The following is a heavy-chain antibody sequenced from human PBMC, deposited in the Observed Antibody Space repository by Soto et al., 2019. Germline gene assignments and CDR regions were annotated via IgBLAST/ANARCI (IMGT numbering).Heavy chain of an antibody. V-gene: IGHV4-34*01. J-gene: IGHJ4*02. CDR1: GGSFSGYY. Sequence: QVQLQQWGAGLLKPSETLSLTCAVYGGSFSGYYWSWIRQPPGKGLEWIGEINHSGSTNDNPSLKSRGTISVDTSKNQFSLKLSSVTAADTAVYYCARGPGLSVVTAIRGRGPYDYWGQGTLVTVSS. CDR2: INHSGST. D-gene: IGHD2-21*02. CDR3: ARGPGLSVVTAIRGRGPYDY.